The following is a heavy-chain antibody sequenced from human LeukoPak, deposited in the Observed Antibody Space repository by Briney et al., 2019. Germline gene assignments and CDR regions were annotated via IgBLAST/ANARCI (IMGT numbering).Heavy chain of an antibody. CDR3: ARVMGGSYYVGVDY. CDR1: GYTFTSYA. Sequence: GASVKVSCKASGYTFTSYAMHWVRQAPGQRLEWMGWINAGNGNTKYSQKFQGRVTMTRDTSTSTVYMELSSLRSEDTAVYYCARVMGGSYYVGVDYWGQGTLVTVSS. V-gene: IGHV1-3*01. D-gene: IGHD1-26*01. CDR2: INAGNGNT. J-gene: IGHJ4*02.